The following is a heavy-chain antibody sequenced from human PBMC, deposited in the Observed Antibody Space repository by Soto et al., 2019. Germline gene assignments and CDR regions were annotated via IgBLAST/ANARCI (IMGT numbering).Heavy chain of an antibody. V-gene: IGHV3-23*01. CDR1: GFTFSSYA. J-gene: IGHJ6*02. CDR2: ISGSGGST. D-gene: IGHD2-15*01. Sequence: GGSLRLSCAASGFTFSSYAMSWVRQAPGKGLEWVSAISGSGGSTYYADSVKGRFTISRDNSKNTLYLQMNSLRAEDTAVYYCAKGEMVVAATYYYGMDVWGQGTTVTVSS. CDR3: AKGEMVVAATYYYGMDV.